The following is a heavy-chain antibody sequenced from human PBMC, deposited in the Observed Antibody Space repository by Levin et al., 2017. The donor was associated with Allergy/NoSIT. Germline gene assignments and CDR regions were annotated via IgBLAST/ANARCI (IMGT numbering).Heavy chain of an antibody. CDR3: ARIVITGPDYYYDSSGRDY. CDR1: GGSFSGYY. Sequence: PSETLSLTCAVYGGSFSGYYWSWIRQPPGKGLEWIGEINPSGSTNYNPSLKSRVTISEDTSKNQFSLKLTSMTAADTAVYYCARIVITGPDYYYDSSGRDYWGQGTLVTVSS. V-gene: IGHV4-34*01. D-gene: IGHD3-22*01. CDR2: INPSGST. J-gene: IGHJ4*02.